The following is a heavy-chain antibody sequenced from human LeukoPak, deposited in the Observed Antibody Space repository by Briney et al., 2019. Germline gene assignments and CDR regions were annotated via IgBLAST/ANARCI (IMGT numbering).Heavy chain of an antibody. D-gene: IGHD1-1*01. CDR2: INPNSGGT. CDR3: ARGGRVQLRYYYYYGMDV. CDR1: GYTFTGYY. Sequence: ASVKVSRKASGYTFTGYYMHWVRQAPGQGLEWMGWINPNSGGTNYAQKFQGWVTMTRDTSISTAYMELSRLRSDDTAVYYCARGGRVQLRYYYYYGMDVWGQGTTVTVSS. J-gene: IGHJ6*02. V-gene: IGHV1-2*04.